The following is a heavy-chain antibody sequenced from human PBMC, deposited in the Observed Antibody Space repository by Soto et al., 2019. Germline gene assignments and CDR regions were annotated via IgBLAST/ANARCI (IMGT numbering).Heavy chain of an antibody. J-gene: IGHJ5*02. CDR3: ARELYSGSFAPKNWFDP. Sequence: SQTLSLTCAISGDSVSSNNAAWDWIRQSPSRGLEWLGRTYYRSKWYNDYAVSGKSRITINPDTSKNQFSLQLNFVTTEDTAVYYCARELYSGSFAPKNWFDPWGQGTLVTVSS. D-gene: IGHD6-13*01. CDR2: TYYRSKWYN. CDR1: GDSVSSNNAA. V-gene: IGHV6-1*01.